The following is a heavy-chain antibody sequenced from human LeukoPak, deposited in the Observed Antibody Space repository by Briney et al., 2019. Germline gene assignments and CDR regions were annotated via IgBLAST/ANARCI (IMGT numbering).Heavy chain of an antibody. J-gene: IGHJ3*02. V-gene: IGHV1-69*13. CDR3: ARSLHCRGDCYSWDAFDI. D-gene: IGHD2-21*02. CDR1: GGTFSSYA. CDR2: IIPIFGTA. Sequence: SVKVSCKASGGTFSSYAISWVRQAPGQGLEWMGGIIPIFGTANYAQKFQGRVTITADESTSTAYMELSSLGSEDTAVYYCARSLHCRGDCYSWDAFDIWGQGTMVTVSS.